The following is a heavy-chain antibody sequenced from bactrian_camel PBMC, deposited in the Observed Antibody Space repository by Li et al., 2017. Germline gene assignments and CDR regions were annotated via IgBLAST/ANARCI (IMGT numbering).Heavy chain of an antibody. CDR1: GFTFSTYY. CDR3: ATWWSVGF. Sequence: LVESGGGLVQPGGSLRLSCAASGFTFSTYYMSWVRQAPGKGLEWVSGIDTGGGNTYHADSVKGRFTISRGNAKNTLYLQMNSLKTEDTAVYYCATWWSVGFWGQGTQVTVS. J-gene: IGHJ6*01. CDR2: IDTGGGNT. D-gene: IGHD7*01. V-gene: IGHV3S28*01.